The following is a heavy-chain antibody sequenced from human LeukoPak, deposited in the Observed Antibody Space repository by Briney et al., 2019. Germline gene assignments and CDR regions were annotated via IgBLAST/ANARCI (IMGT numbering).Heavy chain of an antibody. Sequence: GGSLRLSCAASGFTFSNYAMSWVRQAPGKGLEWVSAISGSGGRTYYADSVKGRFTISRDNSKNTLYLQMNSLRAEDTAVYYCAKLGPPDYYDSSGYGYWGQGTLVTVSS. CDR3: AKLGPPDYYDSSGYGY. D-gene: IGHD3-22*01. J-gene: IGHJ4*02. CDR1: GFTFSNYA. CDR2: ISGSGGRT. V-gene: IGHV3-23*01.